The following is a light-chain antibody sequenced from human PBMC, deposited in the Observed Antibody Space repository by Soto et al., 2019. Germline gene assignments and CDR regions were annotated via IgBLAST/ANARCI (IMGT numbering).Light chain of an antibody. Sequence: QSALTQPRSVSGSPGQSVTISCTGTSTDVGGYNDVSWYQQPPGKAPKLMIYDVSKRPSGVPERFSGSKSGNTASLTISGLEAEDADDYCCCSYAGSYTFVVFGGGTKLTVL. CDR2: DVS. CDR1: STDVGGYND. J-gene: IGLJ2*01. V-gene: IGLV2-11*01. CDR3: CSYAGSYTFVV.